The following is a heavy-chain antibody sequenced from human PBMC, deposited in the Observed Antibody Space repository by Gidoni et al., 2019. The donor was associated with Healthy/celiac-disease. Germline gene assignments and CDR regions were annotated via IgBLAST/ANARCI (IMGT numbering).Heavy chain of an antibody. Sequence: QVQLVESGGGVVQPGRSLRLSCAASGVTVSSYGMHWVRQAPGKGLEWVAVISYDGSNKYYADSVKGRFTISRDNSKNTLYLQMNSLRAEDTAVYYCAKGIYSGSYLFDYWGQGTLVTVSS. V-gene: IGHV3-30*18. CDR3: AKGIYSGSYLFDY. CDR2: ISYDGSNK. D-gene: IGHD1-26*01. CDR1: GVTVSSYG. J-gene: IGHJ4*02.